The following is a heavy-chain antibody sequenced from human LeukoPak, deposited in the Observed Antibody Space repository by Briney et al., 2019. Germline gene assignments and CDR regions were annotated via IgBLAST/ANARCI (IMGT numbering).Heavy chain of an antibody. Sequence: ASVKVSCKASGYTFTSYAMHWVRQAPGQRLEWMGIINPSGGSTSYAQKFQGRVTMTRDMSTSTVYMELSSLRSEDTAVYYCARVDARHYDYWGQGTLVTVSS. D-gene: IGHD6-6*01. CDR3: ARVDARHYDY. CDR2: INPSGGST. V-gene: IGHV1-46*01. CDR1: GYTFTSYA. J-gene: IGHJ4*02.